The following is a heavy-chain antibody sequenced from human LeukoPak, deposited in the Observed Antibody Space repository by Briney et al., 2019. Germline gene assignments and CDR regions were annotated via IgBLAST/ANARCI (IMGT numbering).Heavy chain of an antibody. CDR1: GYTFTSYD. J-gene: IGHJ5*02. V-gene: IGHV1-8*01. CDR2: MNPNSGNT. Sequence: ASATVSCKASGYTFTSYDINWVRQATGQGLEWMGWMNPNSGNTGYAQKFQGRVTMTRNTSISTAYMELSSLRSEDTAVYYCARGGDRYYDSSGYYLYNWFDPWGQGTLVTVSS. D-gene: IGHD3-22*01. CDR3: ARGGDRYYDSSGYYLYNWFDP.